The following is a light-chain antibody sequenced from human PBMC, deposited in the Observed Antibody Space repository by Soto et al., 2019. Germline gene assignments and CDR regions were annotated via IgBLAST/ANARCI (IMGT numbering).Light chain of an antibody. CDR2: DVS. CDR1: TSDVGGYNY. V-gene: IGLV2-11*01. Sequence: QSALTQPRSVSGSPGQSVTISCTGTTSDVGGYNYVSWYQQYPGKAPKLMIYDVSERHSGVPDRFSGSKSGNTASLTISGLQAEDEADYYCCSYGGSFYVFGTGTKVTVL. CDR3: CSYGGSFYV. J-gene: IGLJ1*01.